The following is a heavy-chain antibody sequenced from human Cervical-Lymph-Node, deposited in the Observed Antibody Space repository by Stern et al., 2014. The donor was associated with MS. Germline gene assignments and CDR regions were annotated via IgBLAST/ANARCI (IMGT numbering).Heavy chain of an antibody. CDR2: IKSKTDGGTT. V-gene: IGHV3-15*01. CDR1: GFTFSNAW. J-gene: IGHJ4*02. D-gene: IGHD3-10*01. CDR3: TTSVLRGMSIGTFDY. Sequence: VQLVESGGGLVKPGGSLRLSCEASGFTFSNAWMSWVRQAPGKGLEWVGRIKSKTDGGTTDFAAPVKGRFTISRDDSKNTLYLQMNSLKTEDTAVYYCTTSVLRGMSIGTFDYWGQGTLVTVSS.